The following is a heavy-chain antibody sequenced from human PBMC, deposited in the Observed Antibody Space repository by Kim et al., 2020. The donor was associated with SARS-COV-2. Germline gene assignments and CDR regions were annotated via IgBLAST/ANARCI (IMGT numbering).Heavy chain of an antibody. CDR2: IIPIFGTA. CDR1: GGTFSSYA. D-gene: IGHD3-10*01. CDR3: ARDGYRRYYGSGSYYSVENDD. J-gene: IGHJ4*02. V-gene: IGHV1-69*13. Sequence: SVKVSCKASGGTFSSYAISWVRQAPGQGLEWMGGIIPIFGTANYAQKFQGRVTITADESTSTAYMELSSLRSEDTAVYYCARDGYRRYYGSGSYYSVENDDGGKGNLVTVSS.